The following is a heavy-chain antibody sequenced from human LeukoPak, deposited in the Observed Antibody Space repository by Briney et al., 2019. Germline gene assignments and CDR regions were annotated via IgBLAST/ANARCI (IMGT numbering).Heavy chain of an antibody. J-gene: IGHJ6*03. CDR3: ARISSSWPTYYHYMDV. V-gene: IGHV5-51*01. CDR2: IYPGDSDT. CDR1: GYSFTSYW. Sequence: EESLKISCKGSGYSFTSYWIGWVRQMPGKGLEWMGIIYPGDSDTRYSPSFQGQVTISAGKSISTAYLQWSSLKASDTAMYYRARISSSWPTYYHYMDVWGKGTTVTVSS. D-gene: IGHD6-13*01.